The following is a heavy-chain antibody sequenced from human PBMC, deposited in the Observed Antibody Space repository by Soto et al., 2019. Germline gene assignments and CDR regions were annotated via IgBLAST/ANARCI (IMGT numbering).Heavy chain of an antibody. V-gene: IGHV4-59*08. D-gene: IGHD4-17*01. J-gene: IGHJ4*02. CDR3: ARRYGYYFDY. CDR2: IYYSGST. Sequence: SETLSLTCTVYGGSISSYYWRWIRQPPGKGLEWIVYIYYSGSTNYNPSLKSRVTISVDTSKNQLSPKLSSVTAADTAVYYCARRYGYYFDYWGQGTLVTVS. CDR1: GGSISSYY.